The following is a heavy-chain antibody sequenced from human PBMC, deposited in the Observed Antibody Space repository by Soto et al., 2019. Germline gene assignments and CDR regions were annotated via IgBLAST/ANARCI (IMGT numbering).Heavy chain of an antibody. CDR2: ISYDGSNK. J-gene: IGHJ4*02. Sequence: LRLSCAASGFAFNTYSMHWVRQAPGRGLEWVAVISYDGSNKFYADSVKGRFTISRDNSENTLYLEMNSLRGEDTAVYYCAKVSPMGYFFDFWGQGTLVTVSS. CDR3: AKVSPMGYFFDF. V-gene: IGHV3-30-3*01. CDR1: GFAFNTYS.